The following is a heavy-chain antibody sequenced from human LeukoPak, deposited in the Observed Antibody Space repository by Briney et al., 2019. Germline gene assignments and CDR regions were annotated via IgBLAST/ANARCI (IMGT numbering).Heavy chain of an antibody. Sequence: GESLKISCRAAGYIFTDHWIGWVRQMPGKGLEWMGIIYPGDSDTRYSPSFQGQVTISADKPISTAYLQWSSLKASDTAMYYCARQRRPHSGSGGVDYWGQGTLVTVSS. CDR2: IYPGDSDT. J-gene: IGHJ4*02. CDR1: GYIFTDHW. CDR3: ARQRRPHSGSGGVDY. V-gene: IGHV5-51*01. D-gene: IGHD3-10*01.